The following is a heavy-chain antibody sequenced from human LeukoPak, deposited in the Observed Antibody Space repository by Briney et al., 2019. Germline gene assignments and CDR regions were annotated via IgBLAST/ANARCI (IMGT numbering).Heavy chain of an antibody. D-gene: IGHD3-22*01. V-gene: IGHV4-59*13. CDR3: ARDHKSDYYDSSGYYVYALDI. CDR1: GGSISSYY. CDR2: IYYSGST. J-gene: IGHJ3*02. Sequence: SETLSLTCTVSGGSISSYYWSWSRQPPGKGLEWIGYIYYSGSTNYNPSLKSRVTISIDTSKNQFSLKLSSVTAADTAVYYCARDHKSDYYDSSGYYVYALDIWGQGTMVTVSS.